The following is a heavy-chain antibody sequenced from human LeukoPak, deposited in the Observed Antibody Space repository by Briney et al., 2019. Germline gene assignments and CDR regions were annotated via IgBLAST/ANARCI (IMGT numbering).Heavy chain of an antibody. V-gene: IGHV4-4*08. J-gene: IGHJ4*02. D-gene: IGHD3-10*01. CDR3: ARGEVYYYG. Sequence: SETLSLTCTVSGCSITGYHWSWIRQPPGKGLEWIGYIYSSGSTYYNPPLKSRVTISLDTSKNQFSLKLSSVTAADTAVYYCARGEVYYYGWGQGTLVTVSS. CDR2: IYSSGST. CDR1: GCSITGYH.